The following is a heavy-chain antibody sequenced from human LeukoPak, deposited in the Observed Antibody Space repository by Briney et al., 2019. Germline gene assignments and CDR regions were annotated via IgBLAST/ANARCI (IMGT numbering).Heavy chain of an antibody. CDR2: INTNTGSP. J-gene: IGHJ4*02. CDR3: TRDIEPGGTFDA. Sequence: ASVKVSCKTSGYRFSRYGINWLRQAPGQRFEWLGWINTNTGSPTYAQAFTGRLVFSLDTSVGTAYLEISGLKAEDTAVYYCTRDIEPGGTFDAWGQGTLVTVSS. D-gene: IGHD2-15*01. V-gene: IGHV7-4-1*02. CDR1: GYRFSRYG.